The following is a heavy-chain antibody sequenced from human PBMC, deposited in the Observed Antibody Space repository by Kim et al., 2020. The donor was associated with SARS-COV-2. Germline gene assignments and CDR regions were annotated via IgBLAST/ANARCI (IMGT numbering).Heavy chain of an antibody. CDR1: GYSISSGFF. CDR2: IFHTGTT. V-gene: IGHV4-38-2*02. D-gene: IGHD3-9*01. Sequence: SETLSLTCSVSGYSISSGFFWGWIRQPPGKGLEWIASIFHTGTTYYNPSLRSRATISVDTSKNQFSLRLPSVTAADTAIYSCATTTYYVLLSGLRFDVLG. J-gene: IGHJ6*01. CDR3: ATTTYYVLLSGLRFDV.